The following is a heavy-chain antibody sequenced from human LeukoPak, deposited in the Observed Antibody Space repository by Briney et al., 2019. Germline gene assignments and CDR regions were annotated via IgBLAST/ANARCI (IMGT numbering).Heavy chain of an antibody. CDR3: ARGLSGVTGYTYGRGIDY. D-gene: IGHD5-18*01. J-gene: IGHJ4*02. Sequence: GGSLRLSCAASGFTFSSYEMNWVRQAPGKGLEWVANIKKDGSEKYYVDSVKGRFAISRDNAKTSLYLQMNSLRAEDTAVYYCARGLSGVTGYTYGRGIDYWGQGTLVTVSS. CDR2: IKKDGSEK. CDR1: GFTFSSYE. V-gene: IGHV3-7*01.